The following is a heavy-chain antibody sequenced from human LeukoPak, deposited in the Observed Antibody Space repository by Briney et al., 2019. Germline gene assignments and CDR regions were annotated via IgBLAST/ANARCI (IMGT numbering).Heavy chain of an antibody. J-gene: IGHJ4*02. Sequence: ASVKVSCKASGYSFTSNVISWVRQAPGQGLEWMGWISAYNGNTNYAQKLQGRVTMTTDTSTSTAYVELRSLRSDDTAVYYCARGWEPTDFDYWGQGTLVTVSS. CDR2: ISAYNGNT. V-gene: IGHV1-18*01. CDR1: GYSFTSNV. CDR3: ARGWEPTDFDY. D-gene: IGHD1-26*01.